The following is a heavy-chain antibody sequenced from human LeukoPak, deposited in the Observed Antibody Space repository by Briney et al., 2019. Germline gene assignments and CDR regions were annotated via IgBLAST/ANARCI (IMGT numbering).Heavy chain of an antibody. CDR3: AKDRTLLWFGELWI. D-gene: IGHD3-10*01. V-gene: IGHV3-23*01. Sequence: PGGSLRLSCAASGFTFSSYAMSWVRQAPGKGLEGVSAISGSGGSTYYADSVKGRFTISRDNSKNTLYLQMNSLRAEDTAVYYCAKDRTLLWFGELWIWGQGTLVTVSS. CDR1: GFTFSSYA. CDR2: ISGSGGST. J-gene: IGHJ4*02.